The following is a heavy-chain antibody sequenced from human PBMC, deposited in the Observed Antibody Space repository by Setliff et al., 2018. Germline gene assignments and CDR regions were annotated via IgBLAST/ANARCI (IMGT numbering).Heavy chain of an antibody. V-gene: IGHV4-34*01. D-gene: IGHD2-21*01. J-gene: IGHJ6*03. CDR3: ARVRRVVVAYYYYMDV. CDR1: GGSFSGYY. Sequence: SETLSLTCAVYGGSFSGYYWSWIRQPPGKGLEWIGEINHSGSTNYNPSLKSRVTISVDTSKNQFSLKLSSVTAADTAVYYCARVRRVVVAYYYYMDVWGKGTTVTVSS. CDR2: INHSGST.